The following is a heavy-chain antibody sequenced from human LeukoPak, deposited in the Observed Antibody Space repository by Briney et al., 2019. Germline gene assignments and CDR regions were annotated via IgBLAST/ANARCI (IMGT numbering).Heavy chain of an antibody. V-gene: IGHV3-21*01. CDR1: GFTFSSYS. D-gene: IGHD3-9*01. Sequence: GSLRLSCAASGFTFSSYSMNWVRQAPGKGLEWVSSISSSSSYIYYADSVKGRFTISRDNAKNSLYLQMNSLRAEDTAVYYCAREFDRFHRSMDVWGQGTTVTVSS. J-gene: IGHJ6*02. CDR3: AREFDRFHRSMDV. CDR2: ISSSSSYI.